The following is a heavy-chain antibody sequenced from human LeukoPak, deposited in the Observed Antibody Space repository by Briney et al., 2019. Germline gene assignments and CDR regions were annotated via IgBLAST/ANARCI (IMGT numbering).Heavy chain of an antibody. Sequence: GGSLRLSCAASGFTFSSYSMNWVRQAPGKGLEWVSSISSSSSYIYYADSVKGRFTISRDNAKNSLYLQIHSLRAEDTAVYYCARGIYYYYYMDVWGKGTTVTVSS. V-gene: IGHV3-21*01. CDR3: ARGIYYYYYMDV. CDR2: ISSSSSYI. J-gene: IGHJ6*03. CDR1: GFTFSSYS.